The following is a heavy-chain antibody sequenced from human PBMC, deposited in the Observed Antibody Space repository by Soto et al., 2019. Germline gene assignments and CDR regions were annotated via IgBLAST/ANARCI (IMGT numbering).Heavy chain of an antibody. D-gene: IGHD6-13*01. J-gene: IGHJ4*02. CDR2: INAGTGNT. CDR1: GYSFTSYA. CDR3: ARGGSSSWTSLDY. V-gene: IGHV1-3*01. Sequence: QVQLVQSGAEVVKPGASVKVSCKASGYSFTSYAMFWVRQAPGQRLEWMGWINAGTGNTKYSQKLQGRVTITRDTSASTAYMDLSVLRSEDTAVYYCARGGSSSWTSLDYWGQGTLVTVSS.